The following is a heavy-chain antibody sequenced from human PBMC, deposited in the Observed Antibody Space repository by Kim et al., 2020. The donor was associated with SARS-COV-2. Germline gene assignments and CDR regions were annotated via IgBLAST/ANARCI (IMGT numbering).Heavy chain of an antibody. CDR1: GYTFTSYG. V-gene: IGHV1-18*04. D-gene: IGHD5-12*01. Sequence: ASVKVSCKASGYTFTSYGISWVRQAPGQGLEWMGWISAYNGNTNYAQKLQGRVTMTTDTSTSTAYMELRSLRSDDTAVYYCARDGIVATTYRSYYYYGMDVWGQGTTVTVSS. J-gene: IGHJ6*02. CDR2: ISAYNGNT. CDR3: ARDGIVATTYRSYYYYGMDV.